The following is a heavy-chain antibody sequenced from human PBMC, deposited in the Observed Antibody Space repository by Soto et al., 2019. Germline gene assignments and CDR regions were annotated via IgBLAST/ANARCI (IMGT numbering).Heavy chain of an antibody. V-gene: IGHV4-61*01. Sequence: QVQLQESGPGLVKPSETLSLTCTVSGGSVSSGNYYWSWIRQPPGKGLEWIGFIYYTGSSSYNPSFTSRFTMSLDKSNNQFSLKLTSSTAADTAVYYCESAVYCSGGRCSFDPWGQGTLVTVSS. J-gene: IGHJ5*02. CDR3: ESAVYCSGGRCSFDP. CDR1: GGSVSSGNYY. CDR2: IYYTGSS. D-gene: IGHD2-15*01.